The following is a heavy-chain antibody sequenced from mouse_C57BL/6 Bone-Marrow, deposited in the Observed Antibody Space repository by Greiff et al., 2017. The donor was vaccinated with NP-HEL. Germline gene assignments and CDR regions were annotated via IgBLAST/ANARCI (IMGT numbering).Heavy chain of an antibody. D-gene: IGHD1-1*01. J-gene: IGHJ1*03. CDR2: INPNNGGT. CDR1: GYTFTDYN. V-gene: IGHV1-22*01. CDR3: ARTYYYGTSTRRYFDV. Sequence: EVQLQQSGPELAKPGASVKMSCKASGYTFTDYNMHWVKQSHGKSLEWIGYINPNNGGTSYNQKFKGKATLTVNKSSSTAYMELRSLTSEDSAVYYCARTYYYGTSTRRYFDVWGTGTTVTVSS.